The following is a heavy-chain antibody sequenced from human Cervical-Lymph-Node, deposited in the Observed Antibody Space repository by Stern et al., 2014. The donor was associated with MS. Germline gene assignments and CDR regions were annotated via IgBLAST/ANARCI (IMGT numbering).Heavy chain of an antibody. Sequence: QVQLQESGPGLVKPSETLSLSCSVSGGSIRSHSWNWIRQPPGKGLEWIGSVYYGGSANHKSSLKSRVTISLDTSRNQLLLNLTSVTAADTAVYYCARQTGNSDWFDPWGRGTPGTVSS. D-gene: IGHD1-1*01. CDR2: VYYGGSA. CDR3: ARQTGNSDWFDP. J-gene: IGHJ5*02. V-gene: IGHV4-59*11. CDR1: GGSIRSHS.